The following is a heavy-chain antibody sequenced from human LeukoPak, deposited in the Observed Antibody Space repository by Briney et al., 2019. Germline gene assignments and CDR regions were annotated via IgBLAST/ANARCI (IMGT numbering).Heavy chain of an antibody. CDR1: GGPFSGYY. CDR3: ARGSGYYGSGSYRGRYFDY. D-gene: IGHD3-10*01. V-gene: IGHV4-34*01. CDR2: INHCGST. Sequence: SSETLSLTCALYGGPFSGYYWSCLRQPPGKGLEWLGDINHCGSTIYNPSLKSRVTISVDTSKNQFSLKLSSVTAADTAVYYCARGSGYYGSGSYRGRYFDYWGQGTLVTVSS. J-gene: IGHJ4*02.